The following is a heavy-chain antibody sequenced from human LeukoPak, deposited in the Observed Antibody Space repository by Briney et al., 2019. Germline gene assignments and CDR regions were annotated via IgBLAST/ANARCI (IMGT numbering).Heavy chain of an antibody. CDR3: ARTYCSSTSCLDYAIDY. Sequence: SVKVSCKASGGTFSSYAISWVRQAPGQGLEWMGRSIPIFGTANYAQKFQGRVTISTDESTSTAYMELSSLRSEDTAVYYCARTYCSSTSCLDYAIDYWGQGTLVTVSS. J-gene: IGHJ4*02. CDR2: SIPIFGTA. D-gene: IGHD2-2*01. V-gene: IGHV1-69*05. CDR1: GGTFSSYA.